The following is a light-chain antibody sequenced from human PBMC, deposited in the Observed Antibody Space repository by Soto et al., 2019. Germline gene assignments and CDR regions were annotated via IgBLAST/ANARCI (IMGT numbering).Light chain of an antibody. CDR1: QSLTSSY. CDR3: QQYGSLIT. V-gene: IGKV3-20*01. CDR2: GEF. J-gene: IGKJ5*01. Sequence: EIVLTQSPGTLSLSPGERATLSCRASQSLTSSYLAWYQQKPGQAPRLLIYGEFSRATGIPDRFSGSGSGTDFTLTISRLEPEDFAVYYCQQYGSLITFGQGTRLEIK.